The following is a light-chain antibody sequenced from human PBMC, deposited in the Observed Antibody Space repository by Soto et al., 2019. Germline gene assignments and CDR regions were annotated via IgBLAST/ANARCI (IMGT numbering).Light chain of an antibody. V-gene: IGKV3-20*01. CDR1: QSVSSSF. J-gene: IGKJ4*01. Sequence: EIVLTQSPGTLSLSPGERAILSCRASQSVSSSFLAWYRQNPGQAPRLLIYSASSRATGIPGRFSGSGSGTDFTLTINRLEPEDFAVYYCQRYGTSPFTFGGGTKVEIK. CDR3: QRYGTSPFT. CDR2: SAS.